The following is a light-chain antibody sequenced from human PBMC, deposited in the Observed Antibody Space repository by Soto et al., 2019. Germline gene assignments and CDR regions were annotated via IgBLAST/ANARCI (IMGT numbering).Light chain of an antibody. Sequence: QSALTQPASVSGSPGQSITIACTGTNNDVGAFNYVSWYQHYPDKAPKLIISEVTIRPPGISDRFSGSKSGNTASLTVSGLQAEDEGDYYCSSYTTSSTQVFGGGTKLTVL. CDR3: SSYTTSSTQV. V-gene: IGLV2-14*01. CDR2: EVT. CDR1: NNDVGAFNY. J-gene: IGLJ3*02.